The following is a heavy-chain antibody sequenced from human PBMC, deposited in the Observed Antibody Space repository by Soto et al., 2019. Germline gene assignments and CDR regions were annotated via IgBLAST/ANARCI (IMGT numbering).Heavy chain of an antibody. J-gene: IGHJ4*02. CDR2: IKSDGSGT. V-gene: IGHV3-74*01. CDR1: GFTFSSYW. Sequence: EVQLVESGGGLVQPGESLTLSCAASGFTFSSYWMHWVRQAPGKGLVWVSRIKSDGSGTYYADSVKGRLTISRDNARNKLYLQMNSLRVEDTAVSFCARGDGAHYDGNGYLGRHWGQGTLVTVSS. CDR3: ARGDGAHYDGNGYLGRH. D-gene: IGHD3-22*01.